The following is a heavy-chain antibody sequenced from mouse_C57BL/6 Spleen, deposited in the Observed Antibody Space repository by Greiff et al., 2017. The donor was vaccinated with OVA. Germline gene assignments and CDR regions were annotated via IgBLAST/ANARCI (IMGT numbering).Heavy chain of an antibody. Sequence: VQLQQPGAELVRPGSSVKLSCKASGYTFTSYWLDWVKQRPGQGLEWIGNIYPSDSETHYNQKFKDKATLTVDKSSSTAYMQLSSLTSEDSAVYYGARGDYSNYEGYFDVWGTGTTVTVSS. V-gene: IGHV1-61*01. CDR1: GYTFTSYW. D-gene: IGHD2-5*01. CDR3: ARGDYSNYEGYFDV. CDR2: IYPSDSET. J-gene: IGHJ1*03.